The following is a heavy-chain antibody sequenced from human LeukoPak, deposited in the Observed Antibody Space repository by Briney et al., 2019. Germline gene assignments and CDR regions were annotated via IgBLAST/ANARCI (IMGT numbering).Heavy chain of an antibody. V-gene: IGHV3-23*01. CDR3: AKTPYSGYLVFDY. D-gene: IGHD5-12*01. Sequence: GGSLRLSCAASEFSVGSNYMTWVRQAPGKGLEWVSAISGSGGSTYYADSVKGRFTISRDNSKNTLYLQMNSLRAEDTAVYYCAKTPYSGYLVFDYWGQGTLVTVSS. CDR2: ISGSGGST. CDR1: EFSVGSNY. J-gene: IGHJ4*02.